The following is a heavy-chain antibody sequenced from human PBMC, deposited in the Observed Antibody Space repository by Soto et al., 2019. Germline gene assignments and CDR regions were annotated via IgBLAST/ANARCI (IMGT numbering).Heavy chain of an antibody. CDR1: GGSINNYNNY. CDR3: ARRMPYSAFDS. J-gene: IGHJ5*01. Sequence: QLQLQESGPGLVRPSETLSLTCAVSGGSINNYNNYWAWIRQSPGKDLEWIGTVFYSETTYYNPSLRSRVNISADTSKNEFSLMLTHVTAADTAIYYCARRMPYSAFDSWGQGILVTVSS. D-gene: IGHD2-15*01. CDR2: VFYSETT. V-gene: IGHV4-39*01.